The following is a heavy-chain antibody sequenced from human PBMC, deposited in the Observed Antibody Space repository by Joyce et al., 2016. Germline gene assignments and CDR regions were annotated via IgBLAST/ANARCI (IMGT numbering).Heavy chain of an antibody. CDR1: GDIFNAYG. V-gene: IGHV1-69*01. Sequence: QVQLEQSGAEVKKPGSSVKVSCKTSGDIFNAYGINWERQAPGQGLEGLGGIVPMSAKTDYAQKFRGRLTISAHEPTSTVYMELSSLRSDDTGTYYCARGRGDDFWSGYYGSIDYWGQGTLVSVSS. CDR3: ARGRGDDFWSGYYGSIDY. J-gene: IGHJ4*02. D-gene: IGHD3-3*01. CDR2: IVPMSAKT.